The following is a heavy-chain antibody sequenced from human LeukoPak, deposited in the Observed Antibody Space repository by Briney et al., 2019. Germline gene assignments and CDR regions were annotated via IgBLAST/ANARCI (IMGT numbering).Heavy chain of an antibody. J-gene: IGHJ4*02. CDR1: GYTFTGYY. D-gene: IGHD3-3*01. CDR3: ARDLFGYDFWSGYSGYFDY. CDR2: INPNSGGT. V-gene: IGHV1-2*02. Sequence: GASVKVSCKASGYTFTGYYMHWVRQAPGQGLEWMGWINPNSGGTNYAQKFQGRVTMTRDTSISTAYMELCRLRSDDTAVYYCARDLFGYDFWSGYSGYFDYWGQGTLVTVSS.